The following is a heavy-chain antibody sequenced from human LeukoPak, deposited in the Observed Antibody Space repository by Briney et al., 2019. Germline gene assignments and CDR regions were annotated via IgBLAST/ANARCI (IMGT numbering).Heavy chain of an antibody. D-gene: IGHD4-11*01. CDR1: GGSISGGY. CDR3: AKSYFDYSTYYSYYFNL. V-gene: IGHV4-4*09. CDR2: VYTSGST. Sequence: PSETLSLTCTVSGGSISGGYWSWIRQPPGRGLEWIGYVYTSGSTNYNPSLKSRVTISVDTSKSQFALKLSSVTAADTAVYYCAKSYFDYSTYYSYYFNLWGQGALVAVSS. J-gene: IGHJ4*02.